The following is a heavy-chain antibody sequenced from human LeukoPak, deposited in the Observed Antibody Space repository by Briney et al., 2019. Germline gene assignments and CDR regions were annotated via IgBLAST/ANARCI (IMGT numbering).Heavy chain of an antibody. J-gene: IGHJ4*02. CDR2: IYDSGST. V-gene: IGHV4-61*01. CDR1: GGSVSSGSYY. Sequence: SETLSLTCTVSGGSVSSGSYYWSWIRQPPGKGLEWIGYIYDSGSTNYNPSLKSRVTISVDTSKNQFSLKLSSVTVADTAVYYCARGYCGSASCYGVFVYWGQGTLVTVSS. CDR3: ARGYCGSASCYGVFVY. D-gene: IGHD2-2*01.